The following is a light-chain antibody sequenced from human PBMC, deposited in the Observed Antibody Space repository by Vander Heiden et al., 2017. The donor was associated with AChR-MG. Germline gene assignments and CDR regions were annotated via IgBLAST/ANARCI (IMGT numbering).Light chain of an antibody. J-gene: IGLJ2*01. V-gene: IGLV1-40*01. CDR3: QSYDSSLSGVV. CDR1: TSNSGAGYD. CDR2: GNS. Sequence: QSVLTQPPSVSGAPGQGVTISCTGSTSNSGAGYDGHWDQQLPGTAPKLLIYGNSNRPSGGPDRCSGAKSGTSASLAITGLQAEDEADYYCQSYDSSLSGVVFGGGTKLTVL.